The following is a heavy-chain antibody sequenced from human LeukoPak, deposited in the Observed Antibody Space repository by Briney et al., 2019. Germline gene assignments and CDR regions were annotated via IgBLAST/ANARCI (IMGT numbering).Heavy chain of an antibody. D-gene: IGHD4-23*01. Sequence: ASVKVSCKASGGTFISYAISWVRQAPGQGLEWMGGIIPIFGTANYAQKFQGRVTITADESTSTAYMELSSLRSEDTAMYYCARAAYGGNSDYFDYWGQGTLVTVSS. V-gene: IGHV1-69*13. CDR1: GGTFISYA. CDR2: IIPIFGTA. J-gene: IGHJ4*02. CDR3: ARAAYGGNSDYFDY.